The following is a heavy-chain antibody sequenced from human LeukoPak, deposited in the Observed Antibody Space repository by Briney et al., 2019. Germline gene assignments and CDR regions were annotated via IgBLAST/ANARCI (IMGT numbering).Heavy chain of an antibody. CDR3: ARLWGSDDIRVDWFDP. V-gene: IGHV4-59*08. CDR1: GGSISSYY. D-gene: IGHD3-9*01. J-gene: IGHJ5*02. Sequence: SETLSLTCAVSGGSISSYYWSWIREPPGKGLEWSGYIYYSGSTNYNPSLKSRVTISVDTSKNQFSLKLSSVTAADTAVYYCARLWGSDDIRVDWFDPWGQGTLVTVSS. CDR2: IYYSGST.